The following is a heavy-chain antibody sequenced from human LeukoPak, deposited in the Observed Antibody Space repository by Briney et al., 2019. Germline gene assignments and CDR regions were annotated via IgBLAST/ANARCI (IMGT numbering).Heavy chain of an antibody. D-gene: IGHD1-26*01. CDR1: GGSISSSKYY. Sequence: SETLSPTCTVSGGSISSSKYYWGWIRQPPGKGLEWIGSIYYSGSTYYNPSLKSRVTISVDTSKNQFSLELSSVTAADTAVHYCAGHGGSNWSLDYWGQGTLVIVSS. V-gene: IGHV4-39*01. CDR3: AGHGGSNWSLDY. J-gene: IGHJ4*02. CDR2: IYYSGST.